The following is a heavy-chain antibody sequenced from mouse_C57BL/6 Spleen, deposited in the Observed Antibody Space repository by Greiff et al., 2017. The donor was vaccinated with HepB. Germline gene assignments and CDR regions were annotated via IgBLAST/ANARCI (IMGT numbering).Heavy chain of an antibody. V-gene: IGHV3-6*01. Sequence: EVQLQESGPGLVKPSQSLSLTCSVTGYSITSGYYWNWIRQFPGNKLEWMGYISYDGSNNYNPSLKNRISITRDTSKNQFFLKLNSVTTEDTATYYCARGGNQGRIFAYWGQGTLVTVSA. CDR3: ARGGNQGRIFAY. D-gene: IGHD2-1*01. CDR1: GYSITSGYY. J-gene: IGHJ3*01. CDR2: ISYDGSN.